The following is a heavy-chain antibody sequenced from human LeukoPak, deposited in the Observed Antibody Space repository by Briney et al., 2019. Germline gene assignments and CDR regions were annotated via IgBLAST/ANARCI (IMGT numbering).Heavy chain of an antibody. CDR2: ISSSSNYI. J-gene: IGHJ3*02. CDR1: GFTFSSYN. Sequence: GGSLRLSCAASGFTFSSYNMNWVRQAPGKGLEWVSSISSSSNYIYYADSVKGRFTISRDNAKNSLYLQMNSLRAEDTAVYYCARDSLTILGAFDIWGQGTMVTVSS. D-gene: IGHD3-9*01. V-gene: IGHV3-21*01. CDR3: ARDSLTILGAFDI.